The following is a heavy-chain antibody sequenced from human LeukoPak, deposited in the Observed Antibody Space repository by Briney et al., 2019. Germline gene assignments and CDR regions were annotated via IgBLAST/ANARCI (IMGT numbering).Heavy chain of an antibody. CDR3: ARGRYSGSNIDY. CDR1: GGSFSGYY. D-gene: IGHD3-10*01. Sequence: SETLSLTCAVYGGSFSGYYWSWIRQPPGKGLEWVGEINHSGSTNYNPSLKSRVTISVDTSKNQFSLKLSSVTAADTAVYYCARGRYSGSNIDYWGQGPLVTVSS. J-gene: IGHJ4*02. V-gene: IGHV4-34*01. CDR2: INHSGST.